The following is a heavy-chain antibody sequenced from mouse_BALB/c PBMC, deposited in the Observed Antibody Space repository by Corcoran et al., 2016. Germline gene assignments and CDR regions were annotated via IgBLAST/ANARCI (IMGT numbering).Heavy chain of an antibody. CDR3: ARRDFFGSSPSDY. CDR2: INPNNGGT. J-gene: IGHJ2*01. V-gene: IGHV1-18*01. CDR1: GYTFTDYN. Sequence: EVLLQQSGPELVKPGTSVKISCKASGYTFTDYNMDWVKQSHGKSLEWIGDINPNNGGTINNQKFKGKATLTVDKSSSTAYMEIRSLTSEDAAVYYCARRDFFGSSPSDYWGQGTTLTVSS. D-gene: IGHD1-1*01.